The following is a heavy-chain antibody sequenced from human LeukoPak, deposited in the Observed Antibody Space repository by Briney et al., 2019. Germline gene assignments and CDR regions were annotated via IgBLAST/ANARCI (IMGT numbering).Heavy chain of an antibody. V-gene: IGHV3-11*04. J-gene: IGHJ4*02. CDR1: GFTFSDYY. D-gene: IGHD6-6*01. Sequence: KPGGSLRLSCAASGFTFSDYYMSWIRQAPGKGLEWVSYISSSGSTIYYADSVKGRFTISRDNAKNSLYLQMNSLRAEDTAVYYCAREPSEYSSSSATTDAQNWGQGTLVTVSS. CDR2: ISSSGSTI. CDR3: AREPSEYSSSSATTDAQN.